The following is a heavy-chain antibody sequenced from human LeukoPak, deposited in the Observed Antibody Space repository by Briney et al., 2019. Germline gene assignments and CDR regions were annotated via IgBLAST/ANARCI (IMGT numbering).Heavy chain of an antibody. D-gene: IGHD3-9*01. CDR3: AREYYDILTGHGGAFDI. CDR2: INPNSGGT. CDR1: GYTFTGYY. Sequence: ASVKVSCKASGYTFTGYYMHWVRQAPGQGLEWRGWINPNSGGTNYAQKFQGRVTMTRDTSISTAYMELSRLRSDDTAVYYCAREYYDILTGHGGAFDIWGQGTMVTVSS. J-gene: IGHJ3*02. V-gene: IGHV1-2*02.